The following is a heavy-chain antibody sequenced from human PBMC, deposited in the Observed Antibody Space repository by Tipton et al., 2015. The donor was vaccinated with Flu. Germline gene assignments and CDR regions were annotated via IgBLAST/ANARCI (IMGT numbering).Heavy chain of an antibody. CDR2: IYPDDSDT. CDR1: GYSFTTYW. Sequence: MQLVQSGAEVKKLGESLKISCKGSGYSFTTYWIGWVRQMPGKGLEWMGIIYPDDSDTRYSPSFQGQVTISADKSISTAYLQWSSLKASDSAMYYCARWADVGSGPYYFDYWGQGTLVTVSS. CDR3: ARWADVGSGPYYFDY. D-gene: IGHD3-10*01. J-gene: IGHJ4*02. V-gene: IGHV5-51*01.